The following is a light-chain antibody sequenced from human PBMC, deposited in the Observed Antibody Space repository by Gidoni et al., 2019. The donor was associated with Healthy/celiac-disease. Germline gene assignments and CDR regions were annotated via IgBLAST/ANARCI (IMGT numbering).Light chain of an antibody. CDR2: GAS. Sequence: EIVLTQSPGTLSLSPGERATLSCRASQSVSSSYLAWYQQKPGQAPRLLIYGASSRATGNPDRFSGSGSGTDFTLTISRLEPEDFAVYYCQQYGSSPHTFXQXTKLEIK. V-gene: IGKV3-20*01. CDR1: QSVSSSY. CDR3: QQYGSSPHT. J-gene: IGKJ2*01.